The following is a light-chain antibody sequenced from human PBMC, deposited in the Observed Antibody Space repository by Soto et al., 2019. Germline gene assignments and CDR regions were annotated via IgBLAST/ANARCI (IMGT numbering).Light chain of an antibody. Sequence: DIQMTQSPSTLSSSVGDRVTITCRASQSISSWLAWYQQKPGKAPKLLIQKASSLESGVPSRFSGSGSGTEFTLAISSLQPDDFATYYCQQYSIFPLTFGGGTKVEIK. CDR3: QQYSIFPLT. J-gene: IGKJ4*01. V-gene: IGKV1-5*03. CDR2: KAS. CDR1: QSISSW.